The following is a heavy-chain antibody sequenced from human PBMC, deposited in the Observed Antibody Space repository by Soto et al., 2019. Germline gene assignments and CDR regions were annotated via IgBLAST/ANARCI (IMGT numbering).Heavy chain of an antibody. V-gene: IGHV1-2*02. CDR3: ARDPLVVVAASDGMDV. D-gene: IGHD2-15*01. J-gene: IGHJ6*02. Sequence: ASVKVSCKASGYTFTGYYMHWVRQAPGQGLEWMGWINPNSGGTNYAQKFQGRVTMTRDTSISTAYMELSRLRSDDTAVYYCARDPLVVVAASDGMDVWGQGTTVTVSS. CDR1: GYTFTGYY. CDR2: INPNSGGT.